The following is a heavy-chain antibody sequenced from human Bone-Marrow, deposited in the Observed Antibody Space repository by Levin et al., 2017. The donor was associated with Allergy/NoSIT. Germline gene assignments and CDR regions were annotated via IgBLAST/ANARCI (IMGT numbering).Heavy chain of an antibody. CDR2: ISGSRRYI. CDR3: ARGVYSGTYSVTNAFDV. J-gene: IGHJ3*01. D-gene: IGHD1-26*01. Sequence: GESLKISCAASGFFFSDFSMNWVRQAPGKGLEWVSSISGSRRYIYYAESMKGRFTISRDNAKRSLFLQMDGLRAEDTAVYYCARGVYSGTYSVTNAFDVWGQGTMVTVSS. CDR1: GFFFSDFS. V-gene: IGHV3-21*01.